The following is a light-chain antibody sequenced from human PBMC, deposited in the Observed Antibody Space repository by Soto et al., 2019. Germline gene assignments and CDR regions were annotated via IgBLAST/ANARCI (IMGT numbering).Light chain of an antibody. Sequence: DIRMTQSPPSLSASVGDKVTITCRASQGIKNFLAWYHQKPGDIPKLLMYDASTLQSGASSRFSGSGSGIVFTLTINSLQPEDVGSYYCQRYDSVPRTFGQGTKVEVK. CDR1: QGIKNF. CDR3: QRYDSVPRT. V-gene: IGKV1-27*01. CDR2: DAS. J-gene: IGKJ1*01.